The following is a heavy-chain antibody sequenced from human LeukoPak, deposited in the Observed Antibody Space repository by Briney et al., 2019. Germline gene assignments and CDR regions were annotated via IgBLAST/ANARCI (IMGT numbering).Heavy chain of an antibody. J-gene: IGHJ4*02. Sequence: GGSLRLSCAASGFPFINNVMTWVRQAPGRGLDWLAAIRGSGGSTYYADSVKGRFTISRDNSKNMLYLQMNSLRDEDTAVYYCAKTCPYGTTWYCFCDYWGQGALVTVSS. CDR2: IRGSGGST. CDR3: AKTCPYGTTWYCFCDY. CDR1: GFPFINNV. V-gene: IGHV3-23*01. D-gene: IGHD2-8*02.